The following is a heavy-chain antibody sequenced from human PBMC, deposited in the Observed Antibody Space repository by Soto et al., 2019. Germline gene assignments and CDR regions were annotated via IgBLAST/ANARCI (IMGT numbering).Heavy chain of an antibody. Sequence: ETLSLTCSVSVGSISGSYWSWIRQSPGKGLEWLGYVYYTGSTNYSPSLRSRVSISVDTSKNEFSLRLSSVTAADTAVYFCARSVAVPGAHIDYWGQGTQVTVSS. CDR2: VYYTGST. J-gene: IGHJ4*02. CDR3: ARSVAVPGAHIDY. V-gene: IGHV4-59*01. CDR1: VGSISGSY. D-gene: IGHD6-19*01.